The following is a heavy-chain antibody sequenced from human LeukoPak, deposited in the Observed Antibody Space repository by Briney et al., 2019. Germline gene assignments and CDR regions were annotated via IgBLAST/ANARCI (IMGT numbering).Heavy chain of an antibody. Sequence: GGSLRLSCAASGFTFSSYEMNWGRQAPGKGLEWVSYISSSGSTIYYADSVKGRFTISRDNAKNSLYLQMNSLRAEDTAVYYCARVVVTAIFDYWGQGTLVTVSS. CDR1: GFTFSSYE. J-gene: IGHJ4*02. CDR2: ISSSGSTI. V-gene: IGHV3-48*03. D-gene: IGHD2-21*02. CDR3: ARVVVTAIFDY.